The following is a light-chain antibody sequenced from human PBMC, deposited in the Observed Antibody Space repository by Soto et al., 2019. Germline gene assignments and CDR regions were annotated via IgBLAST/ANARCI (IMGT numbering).Light chain of an antibody. V-gene: IGKV3-15*01. CDR2: GAS. Sequence: EIMMTQSPATLSVSPGERATLSCRTSQSVNNDLAWYQQRPGQAPRLLIYGASNRATGIPASFSGSGSGTEFTLTISSLQSEDFAVYYCQQSSNGATFGPGTKVDVK. CDR1: QSVNND. J-gene: IGKJ3*01. CDR3: QQSSNGAT.